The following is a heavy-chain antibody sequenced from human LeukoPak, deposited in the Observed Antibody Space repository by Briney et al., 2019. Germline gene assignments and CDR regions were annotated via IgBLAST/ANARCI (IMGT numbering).Heavy chain of an antibody. D-gene: IGHD3-16*01. CDR2: IIPIFGTA. Sequence: SSVKVSCKASGGTFSSYAISWVRQPPGQGLEWMGGIIPIFGTANYAQKFQGRVTITADESTSTAYMELSSLRSEDTAVYYCARDYTRGYYGMDVWGQGTTVTVSS. J-gene: IGHJ6*02. V-gene: IGHV1-69*01. CDR1: GGTFSSYA. CDR3: ARDYTRGYYGMDV.